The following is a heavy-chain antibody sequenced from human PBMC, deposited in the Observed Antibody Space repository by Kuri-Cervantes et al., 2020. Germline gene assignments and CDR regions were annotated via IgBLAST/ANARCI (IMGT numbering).Heavy chain of an antibody. V-gene: IGHV3-49*03. Sequence: GESLKISCTASGFTFGDYAMSWFRQAPGKGLEWVGFIRSKAYGGTTEYAASVKGRFTISRDDSKSIAYLQINSLKTEDTAVYYCTRDRPYSSSWYGRKRVMSNDYWGQGTLVTVSS. J-gene: IGHJ4*02. CDR2: IRSKAYGGTT. CDR3: TRDRPYSSSWYGRKRVMSNDY. CDR1: GFTFGDYA. D-gene: IGHD6-13*01.